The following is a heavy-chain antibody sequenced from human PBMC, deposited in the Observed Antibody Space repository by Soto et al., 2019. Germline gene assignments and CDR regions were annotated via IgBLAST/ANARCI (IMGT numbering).Heavy chain of an antibody. CDR3: ARVSSITIFGVVSDYYYYGMDV. V-gene: IGHV1-69*13. CDR1: GVTFSSYA. CDR2: IIPIFGTA. D-gene: IGHD3-3*01. Sequence: SVKVSCKASGVTFSSYAISWVRQAPGQGLEWMGGIIPIFGTANYAQKFQGRVTITADESTSTAYMELSSLRSEDTAVYYCARVSSITIFGVVSDYYYYGMDVWGQGTTVTVSS. J-gene: IGHJ6*02.